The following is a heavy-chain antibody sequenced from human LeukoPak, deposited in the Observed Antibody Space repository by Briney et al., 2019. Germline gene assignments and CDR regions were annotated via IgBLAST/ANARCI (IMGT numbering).Heavy chain of an antibody. D-gene: IGHD2-2*01. Sequence: SVKVSCKASGGTFSSYAISWVRQAPGRGLEWMGGIIPIFGTANYAQKFQGRVTITADESTSTAYMELSSLRSEDTAVYYCARSRRQVGSTSCYHPWGQGTLVTVSS. CDR3: ARSRRQVGSTSCYHP. V-gene: IGHV1-69*13. J-gene: IGHJ5*02. CDR2: IIPIFGTA. CDR1: GGTFSSYA.